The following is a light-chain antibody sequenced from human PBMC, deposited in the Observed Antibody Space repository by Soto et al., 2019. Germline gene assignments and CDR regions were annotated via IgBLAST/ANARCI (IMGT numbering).Light chain of an antibody. CDR1: QSISSW. V-gene: IGKV1-5*03. CDR3: QQYTTYSFT. J-gene: IGKJ2*01. Sequence: DIQMTQSPSTLSASVGDRVTITCRASQSISSWLAWYQQKPGKAPKLLIYKASSLESGVPLRFSGSGSETEFTLTLSSLQPDDFATYYCQQYTTYSFTFGRGTKLEIK. CDR2: KAS.